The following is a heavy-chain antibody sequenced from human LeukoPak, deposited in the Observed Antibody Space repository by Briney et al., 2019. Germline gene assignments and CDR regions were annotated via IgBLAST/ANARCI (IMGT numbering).Heavy chain of an antibody. J-gene: IGHJ4*02. Sequence: ASVKVSCKASGGTFSSYAISWVRQAPGQGLEWMGGIIPIFGTANYAQKFQGRVTITVDKSTSTAYMELSSLRSEDTAVYYCARSGYDYVWGSYRYFDYWGQGTLVTVSS. V-gene: IGHV1-69*06. CDR1: GGTFSSYA. CDR3: ARSGYDYVWGSYRYFDY. D-gene: IGHD3-16*02. CDR2: IIPIFGTA.